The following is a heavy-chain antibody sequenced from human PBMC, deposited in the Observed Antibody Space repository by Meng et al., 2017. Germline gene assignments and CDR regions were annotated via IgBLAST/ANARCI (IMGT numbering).Heavy chain of an antibody. CDR2: IRSKANSYAT. CDR1: GFTFSGSA. J-gene: IGHJ4*02. V-gene: IGHV3-73*01. Sequence: GESLKISCAASGFTFSGSAMHWVRQASGKGLEWVGRIRSKANSYATAYAASVKGRFTISRDDSKNTAYLQMNSLRAEDTAVYYCASPSYWGQGTLVTVSS. CDR3: ASPSY.